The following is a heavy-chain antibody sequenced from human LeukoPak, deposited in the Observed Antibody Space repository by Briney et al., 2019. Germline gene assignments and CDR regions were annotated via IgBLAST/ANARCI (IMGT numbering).Heavy chain of an antibody. J-gene: IGHJ6*02. CDR2: IYYNGNT. Sequence: GSLRLSCAASGFTFSDYYMSWIRRPPGKGLEWIGYIYYNGNTNYSPSLKSRVTMSVDTSKNLFSLKVSSVTAADTAVYYCARGRSNYYGMDVWGQGTTVTVSS. CDR3: ARGRSNYYGMDV. CDR1: GFTFSDYY. V-gene: IGHV4-59*01. D-gene: IGHD1-26*01.